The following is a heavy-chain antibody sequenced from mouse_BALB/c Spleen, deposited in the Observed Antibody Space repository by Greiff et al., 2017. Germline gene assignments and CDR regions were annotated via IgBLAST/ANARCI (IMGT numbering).Heavy chain of an antibody. V-gene: IGHV14-3*02. CDR3: ARKVPYYFDY. J-gene: IGHJ2*01. CDR2: IDPANGNT. CDR1: GFNIKDTY. Sequence: EVKVVESGAELVKPGASVKLSCTASGFNIKDTYMHWVKQRPEQGLEWIGRIDPANGNTKYDPKFQGKATITADTSSNTAYLQLSSLTSEDTAVYYCARKVPYYFDYWGQGTTLTVSS. D-gene: IGHD1-3*01.